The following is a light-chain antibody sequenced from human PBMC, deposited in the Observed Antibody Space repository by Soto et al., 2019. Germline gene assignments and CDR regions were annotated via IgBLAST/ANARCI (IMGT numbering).Light chain of an antibody. CDR1: ESDIGVYHF. J-gene: IGLJ1*01. CDR3: KTNAGSNTDD. CDR2: EVF. V-gene: IGLV2-8*01. Sequence: YVLTEPPSAAGSPGQVGTISCTATESDIGVYHFVSWYQHLPGKAPRLMIYEVFHRPSGGPDRFSVSKSGNMAYLTVSGLLASDDADYFFKTNAGSNTDDFGSGAKGIVL.